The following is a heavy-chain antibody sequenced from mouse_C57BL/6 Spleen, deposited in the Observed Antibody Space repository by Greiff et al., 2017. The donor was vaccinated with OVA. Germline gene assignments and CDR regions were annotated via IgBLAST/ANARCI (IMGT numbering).Heavy chain of an antibody. J-gene: IGHJ2*01. V-gene: IGHV3-6*01. CDR1: GYSITSGYY. CDR3: ARYYYGSIYYFDY. D-gene: IGHD1-1*01. CDR2: ISYDGSN. Sequence: ESGPGLVKPSQSLSLTCSVTGYSITSGYYWNWIRQFPGNKLEWMGYISYDGSNNYNPSLKNRISITRDTSKNQFFLKLNSVTTEDTATYYCARYYYGSIYYFDYWGQGTTLTVSS.